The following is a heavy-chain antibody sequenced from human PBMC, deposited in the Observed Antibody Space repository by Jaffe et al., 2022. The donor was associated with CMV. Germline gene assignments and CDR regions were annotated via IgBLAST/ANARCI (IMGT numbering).Heavy chain of an antibody. CDR1: GGSFSGYY. CDR2: INHSGST. J-gene: IGHJ5*02. Sequence: QVQLQQWGAGLLKPSETLSLTCAVYGGSFSGYYWSWIRQPPGKGLEWIGEINHSGSTNYNPSLKSRVTISVDTSKNQFSLKLSSVTAADTAVYYCARGDGYYDILTGYYNPLWFDPWGQGTLVTVSS. CDR3: ARGDGYYDILTGYYNPLWFDP. V-gene: IGHV4-34*01. D-gene: IGHD3-9*01.